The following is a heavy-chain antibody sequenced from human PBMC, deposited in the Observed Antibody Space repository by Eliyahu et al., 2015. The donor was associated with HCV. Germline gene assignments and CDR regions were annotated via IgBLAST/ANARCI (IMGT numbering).Heavy chain of an antibody. CDR2: ISGSGGST. CDR3: AKGSAAYYNDGSGYYFDY. J-gene: IGHJ4*02. CDR1: GFTFSXXA. D-gene: IGHD3-22*01. V-gene: IGHV3-23*01. Sequence: EVQLWESGGGLVQPGGSLRLSCAASGFTFSXXAXXWVRQAPGKGLEWVSTISGSGGSTYYADSVKGRFTISRDNSKNTLNLQTNSLRAEDTAVYYCAKGSAAYYNDGSGYYFDYWGQGTLVTVSS.